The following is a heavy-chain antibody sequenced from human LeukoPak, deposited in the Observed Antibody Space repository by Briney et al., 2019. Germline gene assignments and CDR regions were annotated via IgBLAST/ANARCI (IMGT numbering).Heavy chain of an antibody. CDR3: ARGESLIAAAGTASSDY. CDR1: GYTFTGYY. J-gene: IGHJ4*02. V-gene: IGHV1-2*04. D-gene: IGHD6-13*01. Sequence: ASVKVSCKASGYTFTGYYMHWVRQAPGQGLEWMGWINPNSGGTNYAQKFQGWVTMTRDTSISTAYMELSRLRSDDTAVYYCARGESLIAAAGTASSDYWGQGTLVTVSS. CDR2: INPNSGGT.